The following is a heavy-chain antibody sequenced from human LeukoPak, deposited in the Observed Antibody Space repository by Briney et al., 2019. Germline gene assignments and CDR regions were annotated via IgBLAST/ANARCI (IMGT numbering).Heavy chain of an antibody. CDR1: GGSISSSSYY. CDR2: IYYSGST. D-gene: IGHD6-19*01. J-gene: IGHJ3*02. CDR3: ARNLLRLYSSGWYQDAFDI. Sequence: PSETLSLTCTVSGGSISSSSYYWGWIRQPPGKGLEWIGSIYYSGSTYYNPSLKSRVTISVDTSKNQFSLKLTSLTAADTAVYYCARNLLRLYSSGWYQDAFDIWGQGTMVTVSS. V-gene: IGHV4-39*07.